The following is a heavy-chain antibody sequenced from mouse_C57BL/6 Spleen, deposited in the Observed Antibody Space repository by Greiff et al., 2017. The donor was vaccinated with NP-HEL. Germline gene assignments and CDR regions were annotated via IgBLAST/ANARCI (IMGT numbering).Heavy chain of an antibody. V-gene: IGHV1-52*01. D-gene: IGHD2-9*01. J-gene: IGHJ3*01. CDR1: GYTFTSYW. Sequence: VQLQQPGAELVRPGSSVKLSCKASGYTFTSYWMHWVKQRPIQGLEWIGNIDPSDSETHYNQKFKDKATLTVDKSSSTAYMQLSSLTSEDSAVCYCARGTYYGYAGFAYWGQGTLVTVSA. CDR3: ARGTYYGYAGFAY. CDR2: IDPSDSET.